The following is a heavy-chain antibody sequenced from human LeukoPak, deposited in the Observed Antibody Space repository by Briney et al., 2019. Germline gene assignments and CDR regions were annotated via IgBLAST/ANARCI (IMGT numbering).Heavy chain of an antibody. CDR3: ARQTGPSYCSSTSCHSLDY. D-gene: IGHD2-2*01. CDR2: IIPILDIA. CDR1: GYTFTNYA. V-gene: IGHV1-69*04. Sequence: SVKVSCKASGYTFTNYAMNWVRQAPGQGLEWMGRIIPILDIASYAQKFQGRVTITADKSTNTAYMELNSLRSEDTAVYYCARQTGPSYCSSTSCHSLDYWGQGTLVTVSS. J-gene: IGHJ4*02.